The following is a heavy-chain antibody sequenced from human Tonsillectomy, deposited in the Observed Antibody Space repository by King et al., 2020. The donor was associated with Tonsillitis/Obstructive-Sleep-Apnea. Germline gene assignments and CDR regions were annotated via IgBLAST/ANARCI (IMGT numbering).Heavy chain of an antibody. CDR2: ISADNGNT. D-gene: IGHD3-10*01. Sequence: VQLVESGAEVEKPGGSVRVSCKASGYTFTSYGISWVRQAPGQGLEWMGWISADNGNTNYAQKLQGRVTMTTDTSTSTAYMEMRSLRSDDTAVYYCARGPLYYYGSGRAYYCGERTPFSVSP. CDR1: GYTFTSYG. CDR3: ARGPLYYYGSGRAYY. V-gene: IGHV1-18*01. J-gene: IGHJ4*02.